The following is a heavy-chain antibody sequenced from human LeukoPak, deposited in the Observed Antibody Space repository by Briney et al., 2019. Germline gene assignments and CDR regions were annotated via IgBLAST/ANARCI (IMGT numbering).Heavy chain of an antibody. V-gene: IGHV4-59*01. CDR3: ERARSSYSSSPFDY. CDR1: GGSISSYY. J-gene: IGHJ4*02. Sequence: TSETLSLTCTVSGGSISSYYWSWIRQPPGKGLEWIGYIYYSGCTNYNPSLKSRVTISVDTSKNQFSLKLSSVTAADAAVYYCERARSSYSSSPFDYWGQGTLVTVSS. D-gene: IGHD6-6*01. CDR2: IYYSGCT.